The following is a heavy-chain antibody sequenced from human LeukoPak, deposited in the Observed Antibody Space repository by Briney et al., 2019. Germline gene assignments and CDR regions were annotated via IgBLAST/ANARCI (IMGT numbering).Heavy chain of an antibody. Sequence: SETLSLTCAVYGGSFSGYYWSWIRQPPGKGLEWIGEINDSGSTNYNPSLKLRLTISVDTSKHQFSLKLSSVTAADTAVYYCASLGDDYGDYSLDYWGQGTLVTVSS. V-gene: IGHV4-34*01. CDR2: INDSGST. J-gene: IGHJ4*02. D-gene: IGHD4-17*01. CDR1: GGSFSGYY. CDR3: ASLGDDYGDYSLDY.